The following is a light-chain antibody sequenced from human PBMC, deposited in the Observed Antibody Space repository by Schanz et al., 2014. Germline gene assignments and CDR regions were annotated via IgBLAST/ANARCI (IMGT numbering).Light chain of an antibody. V-gene: IGKV3D-20*02. Sequence: EIVLTQSPGTLSLSPGERATLSCRASQSVSSSYLAWYQQKPGQAPRLLIYGASSRATGIPDRFSGSGSGTDFTLTISSIEPEDFAVYYCQQRSNWPTFGQGTKLEIK. CDR2: GAS. J-gene: IGKJ2*01. CDR1: QSVSSSY. CDR3: QQRSNWPT.